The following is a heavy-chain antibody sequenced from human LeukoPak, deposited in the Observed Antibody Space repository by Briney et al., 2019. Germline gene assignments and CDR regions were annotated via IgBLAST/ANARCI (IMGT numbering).Heavy chain of an antibody. J-gene: IGHJ5*02. CDR1: GYTFTSYG. CDR3: ARVKNPPEVWFVTYSNWFDP. D-gene: IGHD3-10*01. V-gene: IGHV1-18*01. CDR2: ISAYNGNT. Sequence: ASVKVSCKASGYTFTSYGISWVRQAPGQGLEWMGWISAYNGNTNYAQKLQGRVTITRNTSISTAYMELSRLTSEDTAVYYCARVKNPPEVWFVTYSNWFDPWGQGTLVTVSS.